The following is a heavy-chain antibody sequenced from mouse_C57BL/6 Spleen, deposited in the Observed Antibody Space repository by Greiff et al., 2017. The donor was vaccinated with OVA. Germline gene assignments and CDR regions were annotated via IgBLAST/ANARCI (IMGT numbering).Heavy chain of an antibody. CDR2: ISGGGGNT. V-gene: IGHV5-9*01. CDR3: ARQGYEYDDCDY. CDR1: GFTFSSYT. J-gene: IGHJ2*01. Sequence: EVMLVESGGGLVKPGGSLKLSCAASGFTFSSYTMSWVRQTPEKRLEWVATISGGGGNTYYPDSVKGRFTISRDNAKNTLYLQMSSLRSEDTALYYCARQGYEYDDCDYWGQGTTLTVSS. D-gene: IGHD2-4*01.